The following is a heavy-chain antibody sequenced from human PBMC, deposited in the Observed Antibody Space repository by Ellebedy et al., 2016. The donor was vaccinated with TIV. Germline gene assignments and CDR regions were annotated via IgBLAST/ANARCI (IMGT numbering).Heavy chain of an antibody. Sequence: GESLKISXAASGFTFSDYYMDWVRQAPGKGLEWVGRIRNKANNYFTEYAASVQGRFTVSRDDSKNSLDLQMNSLKTEETAVYYGARPPLRSGRKYYFDFWGQGTLVIVSS. CDR3: ARPPLRSGRKYYFDF. CDR1: GFTFSDYY. V-gene: IGHV3-72*01. J-gene: IGHJ4*02. CDR2: IRNKANNYFT. D-gene: IGHD4-17*01.